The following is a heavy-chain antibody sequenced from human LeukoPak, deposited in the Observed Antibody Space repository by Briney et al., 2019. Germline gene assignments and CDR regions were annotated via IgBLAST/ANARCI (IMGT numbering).Heavy chain of an antibody. Sequence: GGSLRLSCAASGFTFSNYAMTWVRQAPGKGLEWVSVISGSGVGTYYADSVKGRFTISRDNSKNTMYLQMNSLRAEDTAVYYCAKDLKEAHLFGFNCFDYWGQGTLVTVSS. CDR3: AKDLKEAHLFGFNCFDY. CDR2: ISGSGVGT. CDR1: GFTFSNYA. D-gene: IGHD3-10*01. V-gene: IGHV3-23*01. J-gene: IGHJ4*02.